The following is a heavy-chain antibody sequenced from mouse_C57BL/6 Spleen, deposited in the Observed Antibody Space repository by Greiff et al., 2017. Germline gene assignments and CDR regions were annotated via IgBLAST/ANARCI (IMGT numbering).Heavy chain of an antibody. Sequence: QVQLQQSGPELVKPGASVKISCKASGYAFSSSWMNWVKQRPGKGLEWIGRIYPGDGDTNYNGKFKGKATLTADKSSSTAYMQLSSLTSEDSAVYFCARSFESNYVPFDYWGQGTTLTVSS. CDR1: GYAFSSSW. D-gene: IGHD2-5*01. CDR2: IYPGDGDT. CDR3: ARSFESNYVPFDY. J-gene: IGHJ2*01. V-gene: IGHV1-82*01.